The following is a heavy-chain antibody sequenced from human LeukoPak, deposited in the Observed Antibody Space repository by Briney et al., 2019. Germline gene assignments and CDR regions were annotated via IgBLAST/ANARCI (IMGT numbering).Heavy chain of an antibody. J-gene: IGHJ4*02. CDR1: GYAFTSYY. Sequence: ASVKVSCKASGYAFTSYYIHWVRQAPGQGLEWMGIINPSGGSTRYAQKFQGRVIMTRDTSTSTAYMELRSLRSDDTAVYYCARDLLLWFGEPFDYWGQGTLVTVSS. CDR3: ARDLLLWFGEPFDY. V-gene: IGHV1-46*01. CDR2: INPSGGST. D-gene: IGHD3-10*01.